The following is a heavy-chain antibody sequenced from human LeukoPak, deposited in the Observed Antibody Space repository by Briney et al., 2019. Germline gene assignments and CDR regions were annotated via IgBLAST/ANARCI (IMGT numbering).Heavy chain of an antibody. V-gene: IGHV3-11*01. CDR1: GFTFSDYY. D-gene: IGHD1-26*01. J-gene: IGHJ6*03. CDR3: ARRSGNPYYYYYMDV. Sequence: GGSLRLSCAASGFTFSDYYMSWIRQAPGKGLEWVSYISSSGSTIYYADSVKGRFTISRDNAKNSLYLQMNSLRAEDTAVYYCARRSGNPYYYYYMDVWGKGTTVTVSS. CDR2: ISSSGSTI.